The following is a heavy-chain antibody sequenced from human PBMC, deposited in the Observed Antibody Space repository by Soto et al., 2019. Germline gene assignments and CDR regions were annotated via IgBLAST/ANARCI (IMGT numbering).Heavy chain of an antibody. J-gene: IGHJ6*02. CDR2: IWYDGSNK. Sequence: SLLLSFSSSLFTFSSYGMHWVRQAPGKGLEWVAVIWYDGSNKYYADSVKGRFTISRDNSKNTLYLQMNSLRAEDTAVYYCARKYSNYPYGMDVWGQGTTVTVSS. CDR1: LFTFSSYG. D-gene: IGHD4-4*01. CDR3: ARKYSNYPYGMDV. V-gene: IGHV3-33*01.